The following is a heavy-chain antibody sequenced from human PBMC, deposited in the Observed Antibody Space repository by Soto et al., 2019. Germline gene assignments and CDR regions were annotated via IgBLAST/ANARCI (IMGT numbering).Heavy chain of an antibody. J-gene: IGHJ5*02. V-gene: IGHV4-31*03. CDR2: IYYRGST. CDR3: ARTPYTRQNSGGYFAWFDP. Sequence: SETLSLTCTVSGGSISSGNYYWSWIRQHPGKGLEWIGYIYYRGSTYYNPSLKSRVTISVNMSENQFSLRLTSMTAADTAVYYCARTPYTRQNSGGYFAWFDPCGQGTLVTVSP. D-gene: IGHD1-26*01. CDR1: GGSISSGNYY.